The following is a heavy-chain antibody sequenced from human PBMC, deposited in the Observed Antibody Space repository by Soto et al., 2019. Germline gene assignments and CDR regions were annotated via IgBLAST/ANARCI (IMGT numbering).Heavy chain of an antibody. CDR3: AREWGLLPYYVMNV. D-gene: IGHD7-27*01. CDR1: GDSVTSGSYY. V-gene: IGHV4-61*03. J-gene: IGHJ6*02. Sequence: SETLSLTCIVSGDSVTSGSYYWTWLRQPPGKGLEWIGYISYTGRTKYNPSLQSRVTISVDTSKNDFSLNLSSVTAADTAVYFCAREWGLLPYYVMNVWGHGTAVTSP. CDR2: ISYTGRT.